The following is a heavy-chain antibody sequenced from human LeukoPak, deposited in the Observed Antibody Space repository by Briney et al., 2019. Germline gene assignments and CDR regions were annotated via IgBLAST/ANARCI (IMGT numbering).Heavy chain of an antibody. J-gene: IGHJ4*02. Sequence: GASVKVSCKASGYTFTSYAMHWVRQAPGQRLEWIGWINAGNGNTKYSQKFQGRVTITRDTSASTAYMELSSLRSEDTAVYYCARDQEGYQLLYLMSDWGRGTLVTVSS. CDR2: INAGNGNT. V-gene: IGHV1-3*01. D-gene: IGHD2-2*02. CDR1: GYTFTSYA. CDR3: ARDQEGYQLLYLMSD.